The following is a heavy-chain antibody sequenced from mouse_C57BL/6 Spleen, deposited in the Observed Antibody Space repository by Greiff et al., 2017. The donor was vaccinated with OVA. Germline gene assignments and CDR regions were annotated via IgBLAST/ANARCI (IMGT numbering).Heavy chain of an antibody. CDR1: GYTFTSYW. V-gene: IGHV1-52*01. J-gene: IGHJ4*01. CDR2: IDPSDSET. CDR3: ARGGASMDY. Sequence: QVQLQQPGAELVRPGSSVKLSCKASGYTFTSYWMHWVKQRPIQGLEWIGNIDPSDSETHYNQKFKDKATLTVDNSSSTAYMQLSSLTSEDSAVYYCARGGASMDYWGQGTSVTVSS.